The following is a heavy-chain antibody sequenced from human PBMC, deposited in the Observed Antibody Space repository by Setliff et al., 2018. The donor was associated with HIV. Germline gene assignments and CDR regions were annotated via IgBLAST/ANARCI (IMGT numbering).Heavy chain of an antibody. CDR3: AGGDSRGLLHFDM. D-gene: IGHD3-22*01. CDR1: GYTFAGYY. CDR2: LNPKTGGT. J-gene: IGHJ3*02. V-gene: IGHV1-2*02. Sequence: ASVKVSCKASGYTFAGYYMHWVRQAPGQGLEWMGWLNPKTGGTNFAQEFQGRVTMTGDTSISTAYMELSRLTSDDTAVYYCAGGDSRGLLHFDMWGQGTMVTVSS.